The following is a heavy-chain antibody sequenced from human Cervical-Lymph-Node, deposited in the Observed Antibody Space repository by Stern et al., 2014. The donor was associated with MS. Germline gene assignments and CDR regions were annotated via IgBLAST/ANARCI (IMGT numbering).Heavy chain of an antibody. CDR2: TIPMFAST. Sequence: QVQLVQSGPEVKKPGSSVKVSCKASGGSFKTYAITWVRQAPGQGPELMGGTIPMFASTNIAQRFQGRVTITADESTNTAYMEMRSLRTEDTAVYYCARDRNGEGVMAYWGQGTLVTVSS. J-gene: IGHJ4*02. D-gene: IGHD3-16*01. V-gene: IGHV1-69*01. CDR3: ARDRNGEGVMAY. CDR1: GGSFKTYA.